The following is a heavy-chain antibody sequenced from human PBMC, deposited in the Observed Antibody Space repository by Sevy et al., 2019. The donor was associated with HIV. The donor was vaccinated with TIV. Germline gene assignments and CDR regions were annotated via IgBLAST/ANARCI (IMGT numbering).Heavy chain of an antibody. J-gene: IGHJ1*01. CDR2: TSYDGSHK. Sequence: GGSLRLSCAASGFSFSNYAMSWVRQAPGKGLEWVAVTSYDGSHKYYADSVKGRFTVSRDNSRNILSLEMSSLRRDDTAVYYCARGENDDEFFQYWGQGTLVTVSS. V-gene: IGHV3-30*04. CDR1: GFSFSNYA. CDR3: ARGENDDEFFQY. D-gene: IGHD1-26*01.